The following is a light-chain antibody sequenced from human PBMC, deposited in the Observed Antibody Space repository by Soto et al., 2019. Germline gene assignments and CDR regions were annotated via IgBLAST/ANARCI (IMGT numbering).Light chain of an antibody. Sequence: QSALTQPASGSGFPGPWITLSCTGASSDVGGNNYVSWYEQYPGKAPKLMVCDVSNRPSGVSNRFSGSKSGNTASLTISGLQAEDEADYYCSSFTGTSDVFGTGTKVTVL. V-gene: IGLV2-14*01. CDR1: SSDVGGNNY. CDR2: DVS. J-gene: IGLJ1*01. CDR3: SSFTGTSDV.